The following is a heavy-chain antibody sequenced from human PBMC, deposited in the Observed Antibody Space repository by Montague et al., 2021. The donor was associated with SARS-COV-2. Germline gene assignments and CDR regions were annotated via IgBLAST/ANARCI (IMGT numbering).Heavy chain of an antibody. CDR2: LSWNIGRL. CDR1: GYTLDDYA. CDR3: AKGTTTGYFYGMDV. J-gene: IGHJ6*02. D-gene: IGHD1-1*01. V-gene: IGHV3-9*01. Sequence: SLRLSGAASGYTLDDYAMHLVRQVPGKGLEWVSGLSWNIGRLGYFDSCXVLFTISRDNAKNSLYLQMNSLRAEATALYFCAKGTTTGYFYGMDVWGQGTTVTVSS.